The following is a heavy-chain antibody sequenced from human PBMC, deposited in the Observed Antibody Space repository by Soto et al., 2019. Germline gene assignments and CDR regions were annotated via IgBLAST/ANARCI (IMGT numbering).Heavy chain of an antibody. D-gene: IGHD3-10*01. CDR2: ISYDGSNK. Sequence: QVQLVESGGGVVQPGRSLRLSCAASGFTFSSYGMHWVRQAPGKGLEWVAVISYDGSNKYYADSVKGRFTISKDNSKNKLYMQMNRLRAEDTAVYYCAKVAGGRGDAFDIWGQGTMVTVSS. J-gene: IGHJ3*02. CDR1: GFTFSSYG. CDR3: AKVAGGRGDAFDI. V-gene: IGHV3-30*18.